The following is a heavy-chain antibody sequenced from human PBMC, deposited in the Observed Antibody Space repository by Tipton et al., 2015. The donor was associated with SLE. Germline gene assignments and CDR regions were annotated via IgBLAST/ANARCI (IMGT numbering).Heavy chain of an antibody. Sequence: TLSLTCTVSGGSISSGSYYWSWIRQPPGKGLEWIGYIYYSGSTNYNPSLKSRVTISVDTSKNQFSLKLSSVTAADTAVYYCAGGKAYYYYGMDVWGQGTTVTVSS. CDR1: GGSISSGSYY. CDR2: IYYSGST. J-gene: IGHJ6*02. CDR3: AGGKAYYYYGMDV. V-gene: IGHV4-61*01. D-gene: IGHD3-16*01.